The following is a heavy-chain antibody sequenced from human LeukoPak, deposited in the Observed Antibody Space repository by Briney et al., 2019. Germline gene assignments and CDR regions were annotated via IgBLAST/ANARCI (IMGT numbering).Heavy chain of an antibody. V-gene: IGHV3-48*01. J-gene: IGHJ4*02. CDR2: ISSSSSTI. CDR3: ARDTQYYDFWSGYITYFDY. D-gene: IGHD3-3*01. Sequence: GGSLRLSCAASGFTFSSYAMSWVRQAPGKGLEWVSYISSSSSTIYYADSVKGRFTISRDNAKNSLYLQMNSLRAEDTAVYYCARDTQYYDFWSGYITYFDYWGQGTLVTVSS. CDR1: GFTFSSYA.